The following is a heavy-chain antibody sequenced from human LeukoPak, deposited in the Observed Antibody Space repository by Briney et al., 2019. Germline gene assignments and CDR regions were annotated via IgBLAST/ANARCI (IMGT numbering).Heavy chain of an antibody. Sequence: GGSLRLSCAASGFTFSSYAMSWVRQAPGKGLEWVSAISGSGGSIYYADSVKGRFTISRDNSKNTLYLQMNSLRAEDTAVYYCANRRKNYYYYYMDVWGKGTTVTVSS. V-gene: IGHV3-23*01. J-gene: IGHJ6*03. CDR2: ISGSGGSI. CDR3: ANRRKNYYYYYMDV. CDR1: GFTFSSYA.